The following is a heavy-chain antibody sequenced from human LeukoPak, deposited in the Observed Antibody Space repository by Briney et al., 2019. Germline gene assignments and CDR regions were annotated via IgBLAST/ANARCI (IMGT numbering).Heavy chain of an antibody. V-gene: IGHV5-51*01. CDR3: ARHHSRGRGAFGI. Sequence: GAALEISYEGSGYSFTSYWIGWVRPMPGRGLEWRGIIYPGDSDTRYSPSFQGQVTISADKSISTAYLQWSSLKASDTAMYYCARHHSRGRGAFGIWGQGTMVTVSS. J-gene: IGHJ3*02. CDR2: IYPGDSDT. D-gene: IGHD3-22*01. CDR1: GYSFTSYW.